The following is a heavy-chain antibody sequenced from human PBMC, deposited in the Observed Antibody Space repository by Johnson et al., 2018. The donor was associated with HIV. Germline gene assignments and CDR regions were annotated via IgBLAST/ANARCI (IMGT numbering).Heavy chain of an antibody. CDR1: GFTFSNFA. CDR3: VKDIWASYDAFDI. V-gene: IGHV3-30*04. D-gene: IGHD3-16*01. J-gene: IGHJ3*02. Sequence: QVQLVESGGGVVQPGRSLRLSCAASGFTFSNFAMHWVRQAPGKGLEWVVVISYDGSNKYFADSVKGRFTISRDNSKNSLYLQMNSLRAEDTALYYCVKDIWASYDAFDIWGQGTMVIVSS. CDR2: ISYDGSNK.